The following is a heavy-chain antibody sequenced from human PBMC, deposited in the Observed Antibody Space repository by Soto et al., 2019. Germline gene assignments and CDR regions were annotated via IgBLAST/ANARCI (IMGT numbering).Heavy chain of an antibody. V-gene: IGHV4-31*03. CDR2: IYYSGST. CDR3: ARYGSGSYYPTTFDY. D-gene: IGHD3-10*01. Sequence: QVQLQESGPGLVKPSQTLSLTCTVSGGSISSGGYYWSWIRQHPGKGLECIGYIYYSGSTHYNPSLKHRVTISVDTSENQFSLKLSAVTAADTAVYYCARYGSGSYYPTTFDYWGQGTLVTVSS. J-gene: IGHJ4*02. CDR1: GGSISSGGYY.